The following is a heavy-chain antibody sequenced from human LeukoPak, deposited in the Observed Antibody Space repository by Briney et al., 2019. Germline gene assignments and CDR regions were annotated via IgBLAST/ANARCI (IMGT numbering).Heavy chain of an antibody. CDR2: ISWNSGSI. J-gene: IGHJ4*02. CDR3: AKGHFYGGNSGRLDY. Sequence: GRSLRLSCAASGFTFDDYAMHWVRQAPGKGLEWVSGISWNSGSIGYADSVKGRFTISRDNAKNSLYLQMNSLRAEDTALYYCAKGHFYGGNSGRLDYWGQGTLVTVSS. D-gene: IGHD4-23*01. V-gene: IGHV3-9*01. CDR1: GFTFDDYA.